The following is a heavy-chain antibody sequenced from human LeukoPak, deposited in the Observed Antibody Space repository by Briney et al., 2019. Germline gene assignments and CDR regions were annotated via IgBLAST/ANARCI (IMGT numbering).Heavy chain of an antibody. CDR1: GGSISSSSYY. J-gene: IGHJ4*02. V-gene: IGHV4-39*07. Sequence: PSETLSLTCTVSGGSISSSSYYWGWIRQPPGKGLEWIGSIYYSGSTYYNPSLKSRVTISVDTSKNQFSLKLSSVTAADTAVYYCAGVPAAIGYFDYWGQGTLVTVSS. CDR2: IYYSGST. D-gene: IGHD2-2*01. CDR3: AGVPAAIGYFDY.